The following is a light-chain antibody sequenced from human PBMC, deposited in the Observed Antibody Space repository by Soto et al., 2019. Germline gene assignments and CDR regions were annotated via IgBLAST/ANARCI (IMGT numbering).Light chain of an antibody. CDR2: KAS. V-gene: IGKV1-5*03. J-gene: IGKJ1*01. Sequence: DIQMTQYPSTLSASVGDRVIITCRASQSISSWLAWYQQKPGKAPKLRISKASNLESGVPSRFSGSGAGTEFPLTVSSLQPDDFATYYCQQYYSYWPFGQGTKVEIK. CDR1: QSISSW. CDR3: QQYYSYWP.